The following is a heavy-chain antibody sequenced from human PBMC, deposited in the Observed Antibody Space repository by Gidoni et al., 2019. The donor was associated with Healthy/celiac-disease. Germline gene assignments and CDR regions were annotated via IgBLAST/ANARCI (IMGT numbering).Heavy chain of an antibody. Sequence: EVQLVESGGGLVKPGRSLRLSCTASGFTFGDYAMSWFRQAPGKGLEWVGFIRSKAYGGTTEYAASVKGRFTISRDDSKSIAYLQMNSLKTEDTAVYYCTRAWGLYDSSGYYSDYWGQGTLVTVSS. CDR1: GFTFGDYA. CDR2: IRSKAYGGTT. CDR3: TRAWGLYDSSGYYSDY. J-gene: IGHJ4*02. V-gene: IGHV3-49*05. D-gene: IGHD3-22*01.